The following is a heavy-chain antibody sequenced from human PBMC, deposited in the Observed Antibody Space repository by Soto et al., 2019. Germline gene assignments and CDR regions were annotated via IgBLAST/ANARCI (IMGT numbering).Heavy chain of an antibody. CDR2: IYYSGNT. D-gene: IGHD3-3*02. Sequence: SETLSLTCTVSGASITSSSFYWGWIRQSPGKGLEWIGTIYYSGNTYYNPSLKSRVTISVDTSKNQFSLKLSSVTAADTAVYYCASPKIAFYNWFDPWGQGTLVTVSS. CDR1: GASITSSSFY. V-gene: IGHV4-39*01. CDR3: ASPKIAFYNWFDP. J-gene: IGHJ5*02.